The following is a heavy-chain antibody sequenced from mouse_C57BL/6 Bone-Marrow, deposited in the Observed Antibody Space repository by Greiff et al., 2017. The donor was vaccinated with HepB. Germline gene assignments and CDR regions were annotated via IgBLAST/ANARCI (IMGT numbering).Heavy chain of an antibody. V-gene: IGHV2-5*01. CDR3: AKDGYSAWFAY. D-gene: IGHD2-3*01. CDR2: IWRGGST. CDR1: GFSLTSYG. J-gene: IGHJ3*01. Sequence: QVQLKESGPGLVQPSQSLSITCTVSGFSLTSYGVHWVRQSPGKGLEWLGVIWRGGSTDYNAAFMSRLSIIKDNSKSQVFFKMNSLQADDTAIYYCAKDGYSAWFAYWGQGTLVTVSA.